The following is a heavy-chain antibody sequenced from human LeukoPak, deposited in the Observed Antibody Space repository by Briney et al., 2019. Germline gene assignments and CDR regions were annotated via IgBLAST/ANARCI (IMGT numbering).Heavy chain of an antibody. CDR1: GFNFNDSG. V-gene: IGHV3-33*06. D-gene: IGHD3-22*01. J-gene: IGHJ4*02. CDR3: AKSFPKEVDYDSSGYYRY. Sequence: PGGSLRLSCAASGFNFNDSGMHWVRQAPGKGLEWVAVIWYDGSEKYYADSVKGRLTISRDNSKNTLYLQMNSLRAEDTAVYYCAKSFPKEVDYDSSGYYRYWGQGTLVTVSS. CDR2: IWYDGSEK.